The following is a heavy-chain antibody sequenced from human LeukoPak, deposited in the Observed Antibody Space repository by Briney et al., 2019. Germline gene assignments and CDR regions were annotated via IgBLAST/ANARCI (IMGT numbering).Heavy chain of an antibody. J-gene: IGHJ4*02. V-gene: IGHV1-46*01. CDR1: GYTFTSYY. CDR3: ARDLPRFWSGHRPSSFDY. D-gene: IGHD3-3*01. Sequence: ASVKVSCKASGYTFTSYYMHWVRQAPGQGLEWMGIINPSGGSTSYAQKFQGRVTTTRDTSTSTVYMELSSLRSEDTAVYYCARDLPRFWSGHRPSSFDYWGQGTLVTVSS. CDR2: INPSGGST.